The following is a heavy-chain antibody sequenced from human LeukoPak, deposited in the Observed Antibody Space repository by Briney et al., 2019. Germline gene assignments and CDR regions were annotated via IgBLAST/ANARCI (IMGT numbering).Heavy chain of an antibody. D-gene: IGHD3-10*01. CDR1: GGSISSYY. V-gene: IGHV4-59*08. CDR2: IYYTGST. Sequence: ETLSLTCTVSGGSISSYYWSWIRQPPGKGLEWIGYIYYTGSTYYNPSLKSRVTISVDTSKNQFSLKLSSVTAADTAVYYCARSSMVRGVIITNFDYWGQGTLVTVSS. CDR3: ARSSMVRGVIITNFDY. J-gene: IGHJ4*02.